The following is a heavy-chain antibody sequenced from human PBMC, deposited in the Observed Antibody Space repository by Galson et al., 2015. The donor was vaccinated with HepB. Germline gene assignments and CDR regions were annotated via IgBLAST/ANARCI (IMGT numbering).Heavy chain of an antibody. CDR1: GFTFDYFT. Sequence: SLRLSCAASGFTFDYFTVNWVRQAPGKGLEWVSSISTNRSYIYHVDSVYADSVKGRFTISRDNAKNSVYLQMDSLRVEDTAVYFCARGAESFDYWGQGTLVTVSP. CDR3: ARGAESFDY. CDR2: ISTNRSYI. V-gene: IGHV3-21*01. J-gene: IGHJ4*02.